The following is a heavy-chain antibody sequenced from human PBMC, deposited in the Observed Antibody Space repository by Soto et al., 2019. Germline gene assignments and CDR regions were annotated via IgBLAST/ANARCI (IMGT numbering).Heavy chain of an antibody. D-gene: IGHD3-3*01. CDR3: VHGPYYNFWSGYPPLDY. Sequence: QITLKESGPTLVKPTQTLTLTCTFSGFSLNTSRVGVGWIRQPPGKALEWLALIYWDDDKRFSPSLKTRLTITRDTSKNQVVLTMTNMDPVVTATYYCVHGPYYNFWSGYPPLDYWGQGTLVTVSS. V-gene: IGHV2-5*02. J-gene: IGHJ4*02. CDR2: IYWDDDK. CDR1: GFSLNTSRVG.